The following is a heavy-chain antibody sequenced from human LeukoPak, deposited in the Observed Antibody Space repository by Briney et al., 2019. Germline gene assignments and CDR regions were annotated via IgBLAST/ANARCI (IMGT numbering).Heavy chain of an antibody. CDR2: ICYSGST. V-gene: IGHV4-59*01. J-gene: IGHJ6*02. CDR1: GGSINSYY. CDR3: ARTSRHFYGSGSNLTPWPADMDV. D-gene: IGHD3-10*01. Sequence: KASETLSLTCTVSGGSINSYYWTWIRQPPGKGLEWIGYICYSGSTHYNPSLNSRVTISMDTPKNHFSLKLSSVTAADTAIYYCARTSRHFYGSGSNLTPWPADMDVWGQGTKVTVSS.